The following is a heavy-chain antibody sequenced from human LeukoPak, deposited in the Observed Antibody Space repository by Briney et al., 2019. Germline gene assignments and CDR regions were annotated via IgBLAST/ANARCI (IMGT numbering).Heavy chain of an antibody. J-gene: IGHJ4*02. CDR3: ARVRGVTTLGY. Sequence: ASVKVSCKASGYTCTGYYMHWVRQAPGQGLEWMGWINPNSGGTNYAQKFQGWVTMTRDTSISTAYMELSRLRSDDTAVYYCARVRGVTTLGYWGQGTLVTVSS. CDR2: INPNSGGT. CDR1: GYTCTGYY. V-gene: IGHV1-2*04. D-gene: IGHD4-17*01.